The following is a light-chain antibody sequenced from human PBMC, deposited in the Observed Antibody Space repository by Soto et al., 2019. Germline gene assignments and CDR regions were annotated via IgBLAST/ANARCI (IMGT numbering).Light chain of an antibody. J-gene: IGLJ3*02. CDR3: SSYTSSSTRV. V-gene: IGLV2-14*01. CDR1: SSDVGGYNY. CDR2: DVS. Sequence: QSALTQPDSVSGSPGQSITISCTGTSSDVGGYNYVSWYQLHPGKAPKLMIYDVSNRHSGVSDRFSGSKSGNTASLTISGLQAEDEADYYCSSYTSSSTRVFGGGTKLTVL.